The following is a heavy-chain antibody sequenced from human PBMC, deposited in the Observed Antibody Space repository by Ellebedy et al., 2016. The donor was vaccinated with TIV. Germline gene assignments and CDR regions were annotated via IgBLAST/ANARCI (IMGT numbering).Heavy chain of an antibody. Sequence: GESLKISXTMSGFTFSTYSMNWDRQAPGKGLEWVSYISSRSDSKHYADSVKGRFTISRDNAKNSLYLQMNSLRAEDTAVYYCAREGYYGSGTYTPCLGYWGQGTLVTVSS. CDR1: GFTFSTYS. J-gene: IGHJ4*02. D-gene: IGHD3-10*01. V-gene: IGHV3-48*01. CDR3: AREGYYGSGTYTPCLGY. CDR2: ISSRSDSK.